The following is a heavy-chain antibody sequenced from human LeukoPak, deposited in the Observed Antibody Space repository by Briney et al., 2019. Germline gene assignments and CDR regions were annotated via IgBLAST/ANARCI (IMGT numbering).Heavy chain of an antibody. V-gene: IGHV3-23*01. Sequence: GGSLSLSCTASGFTFSSYAMSWVRQAPGKGVEWVSAISGSGGRTYYADSVKGRFTISRDNSKNTLYLQMNSLRAEDTAVYYCAKDLDGAEYFQHWGQGTLVTASS. CDR3: AKDLDGAEYFQH. D-gene: IGHD5-24*01. J-gene: IGHJ1*01. CDR2: ISGSGGRT. CDR1: GFTFSSYA.